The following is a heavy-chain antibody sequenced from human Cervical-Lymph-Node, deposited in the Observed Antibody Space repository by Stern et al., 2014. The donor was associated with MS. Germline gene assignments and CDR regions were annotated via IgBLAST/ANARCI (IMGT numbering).Heavy chain of an antibody. CDR1: GYTFTDYN. D-gene: IGHD5-12*01. CDR2: VNPKSGVT. V-gene: IGHV1-2*05. J-gene: IGHJ3*02. Sequence: VQLVESGAEVRKPGASVMVSCKPSGYTFTDYNLHWVRQAPGQGLEWMGRVNPKSGVTKYAQTFQGRVTMTRDTSTSTAYMELRSLRSDDTGTYYCARDGRYQYDYSGTDAFDIWGQGTMVTVS. CDR3: ARDGRYQYDYSGTDAFDI.